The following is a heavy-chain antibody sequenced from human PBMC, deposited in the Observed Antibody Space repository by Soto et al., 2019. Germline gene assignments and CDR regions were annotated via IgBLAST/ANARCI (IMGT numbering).Heavy chain of an antibody. CDR2: IKEDGSEK. Sequence: EVQLVESGGGLVQPGGSLRLSCVVSGFTFGRHWMSWVRQAPGKGLEWVANIKEDGSEKNTVDSLKGRFTISRDNARNSVYLQMSSLRAEDTAVYYCARVENSFGGMDVWGQGTNVIVS. D-gene: IGHD3-16*01. CDR3: ARVENSFGGMDV. CDR1: GFTFGRHW. V-gene: IGHV3-7*05. J-gene: IGHJ6*02.